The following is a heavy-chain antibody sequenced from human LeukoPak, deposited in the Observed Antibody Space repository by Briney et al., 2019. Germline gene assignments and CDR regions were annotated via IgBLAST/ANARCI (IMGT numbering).Heavy chain of an antibody. J-gene: IGHJ6*02. D-gene: IGHD6-19*01. Sequence: SGTLSLTCAVSGGSISSSNWWSWVRQPPGKGLEWIGEISYSGSTHYSPSLKSRVTISVDKSTNQFSLKLSSVTAADTAVYYCARIGSPVASEFYYYGMDVWGQGTTVTVSS. V-gene: IGHV4-4*02. CDR2: ISYSGST. CDR3: ARIGSPVASEFYYYGMDV. CDR1: GGSISSSNW.